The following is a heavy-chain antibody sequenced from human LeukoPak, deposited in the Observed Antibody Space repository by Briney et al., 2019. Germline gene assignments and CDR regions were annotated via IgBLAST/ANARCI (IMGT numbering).Heavy chain of an antibody. CDR2: IYYSGST. J-gene: IGHJ4*02. CDR3: ARSPRGYSYVCLDY. D-gene: IGHD5-18*01. Sequence: SETLSLTCTVSGGSISSYYWSWIRQPPGKGLEWIGYIYYSGSTNYNPSLKSRVTISVDTSKNQFSLKLSSVTAADTAVYYCARSPRGYSYVCLDYWGQGTLVTVSS. CDR1: GGSISSYY. V-gene: IGHV4-59*01.